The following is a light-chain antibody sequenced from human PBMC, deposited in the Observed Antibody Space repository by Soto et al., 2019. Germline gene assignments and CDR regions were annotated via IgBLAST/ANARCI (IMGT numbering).Light chain of an antibody. Sequence: QSVLTQPASVSGSPGQSITISCTGTSSDVGGYNYVSWYQHHAGKAPRLMIYASSNRPSGVSHRVSGSRSGNTASLTISGLQAEDEADYYCSAYTSGTTLYGFGTGTKVTVL. V-gene: IGLV2-14*01. CDR3: SAYTSGTTLYG. J-gene: IGLJ1*01. CDR2: ASS. CDR1: SSDVGGYNY.